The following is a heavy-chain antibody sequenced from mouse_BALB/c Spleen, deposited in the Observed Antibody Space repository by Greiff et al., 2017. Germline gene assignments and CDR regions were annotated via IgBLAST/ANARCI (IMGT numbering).Heavy chain of an antibody. V-gene: IGHV6-6*02. J-gene: IGHJ4*01. Sequence: EVQGVESGGGLVQPGGSMKLSCVASGFTFSNYWMNWVRQSPEKGLEWVAEIRLKSNNYATHYAESVKGRFTISRDDSKSSVYLQMNNLRAEDTGIYYCTRPYYGSSYYWGQGTSVTVSS. CDR3: TRPYYGSSYY. CDR1: GFTFSNYW. CDR2: IRLKSNNYAT. D-gene: IGHD1-1*01.